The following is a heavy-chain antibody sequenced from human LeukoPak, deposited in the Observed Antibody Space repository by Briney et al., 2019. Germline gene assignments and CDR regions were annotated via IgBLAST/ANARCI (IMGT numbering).Heavy chain of an antibody. J-gene: IGHJ3*02. CDR2: IYDRGPA. CDR1: GYAIISGGFS. V-gene: IGHV4-30-2*01. CDR3: ATRESNWNDDAFDI. Sequence: SETLSLTCTDSGYAIISGGFSWNWIRQPPGKGLEWIGCIYDRGPAHYNPSLKSRVTMSVDTSKNQFSLKLSSVTAADTAVYYCATRESNWNDDAFDIWGQGTMVTVSS. D-gene: IGHD1-1*01.